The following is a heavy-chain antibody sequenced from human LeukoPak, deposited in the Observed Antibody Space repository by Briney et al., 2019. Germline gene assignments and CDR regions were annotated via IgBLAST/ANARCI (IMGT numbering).Heavy chain of an antibody. D-gene: IGHD4-23*01. CDR2: IYYSGST. V-gene: IGHV4-59*12. CDR3: ARGEGTVVTLDY. CDR1: GGSISSYY. Sequence: KPSETLSLTCTVSGGSISSYYWSWIRQPPGKGLEWIGYIYYSGSTNYNPSLKSRVTISVDTSKNQFSLKLSSVTAADTAVYYCARGEGTVVTLDYWGQGTLVTVSS. J-gene: IGHJ4*02.